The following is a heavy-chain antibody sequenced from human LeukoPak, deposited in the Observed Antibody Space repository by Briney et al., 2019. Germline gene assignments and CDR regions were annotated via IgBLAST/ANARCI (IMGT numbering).Heavy chain of an antibody. J-gene: IGHJ4*02. D-gene: IGHD2-2*01. CDR3: ARGGASSRPFVH. CDR2: ISYSGTT. V-gene: IGHV4-59*01. CDR1: GDSMSAYY. Sequence: PSETLSLTCTVSGDSMSAYYWSWIRQPPGKGLEWIAFISYSGTTNYNPSLKSRVTISVDTSKDQFSLKLSSVTAADTAVYYCARGGASSRPFVHWGQGTLVTVSS.